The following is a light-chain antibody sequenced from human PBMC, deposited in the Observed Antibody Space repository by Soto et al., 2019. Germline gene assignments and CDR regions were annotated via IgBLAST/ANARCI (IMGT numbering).Light chain of an antibody. CDR2: YDS. V-gene: IGLV3-21*04. CDR1: KIGSKS. CDR3: QVWDRSSDVV. Sequence: SYELTQPPSVSVAPGKTARLTCGGNKIGSKSVHWYQQKPGQAPVLVIYYDSDRPSGIPERFSGSNSGNTATLTISRVEAGDEADYYCQVWDRSSDVVFGGGTKLTVL. J-gene: IGLJ2*01.